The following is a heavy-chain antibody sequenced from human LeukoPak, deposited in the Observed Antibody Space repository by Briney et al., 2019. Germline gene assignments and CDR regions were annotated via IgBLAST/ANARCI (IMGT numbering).Heavy chain of an antibody. CDR2: IIPIFGTA. J-gene: IGHJ5*02. D-gene: IGHD5-18*01. Sequence: SVKVSCKASGGTFSSYAISWVRQAPGQGLEWMGGIIPIFGTANCAQKFQGRVTITTDESTSTAYMELSSLRSEDTAVYYCARGRGYSYGRYNWFDPWGQGTLVTVSS. CDR1: GGTFSSYA. V-gene: IGHV1-69*05. CDR3: ARGRGYSYGRYNWFDP.